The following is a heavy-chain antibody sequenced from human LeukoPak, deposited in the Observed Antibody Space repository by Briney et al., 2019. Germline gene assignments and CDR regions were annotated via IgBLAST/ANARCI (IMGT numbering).Heavy chain of an antibody. CDR3: ARDEKQPYYYYYGMDV. CDR2: INPNSGGT. Sequence: ASVKVSCKASGYTFTGYYMHWVRQAPGQGLEWMGWINPNSGGTNYAQKFQGRVTMTRDTSISTAYMELSRLRSDDTAVYYCARDEKQPYYYYYGMDVWDQGPTVTVSS. D-gene: IGHD6-13*01. CDR1: GYTFTGYY. J-gene: IGHJ6*02. V-gene: IGHV1-2*02.